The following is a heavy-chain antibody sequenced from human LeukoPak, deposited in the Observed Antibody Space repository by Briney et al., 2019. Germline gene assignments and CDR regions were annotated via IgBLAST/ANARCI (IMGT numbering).Heavy chain of an antibody. CDR2: VSYSGST. CDR1: GGSISGYY. CDR3: ARRNPYDSGGYYYAFDY. D-gene: IGHD3-22*01. Sequence: SETLSLTCTVSGGSISGYYWSWIRQPPGKGLEWIGYVSYSGSTNYNPSLKSRVTISVDTSKNQVYLKLRSVTAADTAVYYCARRNPYDSGGYYYAFDYWGQGTLVTVSS. V-gene: IGHV4-59*01. J-gene: IGHJ4*02.